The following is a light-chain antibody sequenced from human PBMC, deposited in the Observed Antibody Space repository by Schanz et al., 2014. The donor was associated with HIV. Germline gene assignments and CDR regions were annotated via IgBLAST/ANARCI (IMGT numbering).Light chain of an antibody. Sequence: QSVLTQPPSVSAAPGQRVTISCSGSASNIGHNYVSWFQQFPGTAPKLLIYGTHDRLSEIPDRFSGSKTGTSATLAIVGLQTGDEADYYCATWDRTLSAVVFGGGTKVTVL. CDR1: ASNIGHNY. CDR2: GTH. CDR3: ATWDRTLSAVV. V-gene: IGLV1-51*01. J-gene: IGLJ2*01.